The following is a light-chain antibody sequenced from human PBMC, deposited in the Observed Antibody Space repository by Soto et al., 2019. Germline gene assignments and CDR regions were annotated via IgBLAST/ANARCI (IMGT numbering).Light chain of an antibody. CDR2: DND. J-gene: IGLJ3*02. CDR3: EAWDSKLSGGV. CDR1: RSNIGNNY. Sequence: QAVVTQPPSVSAAPGQKVTVSCSGSRSNIGNNYVSWYQHLPGTAPKLLIYDNDKRPSGIPDRFSASKSGTSATLDITGLQTGDEADYYCEAWDSKLSGGVFGGGTKLTVL. V-gene: IGLV1-51*01.